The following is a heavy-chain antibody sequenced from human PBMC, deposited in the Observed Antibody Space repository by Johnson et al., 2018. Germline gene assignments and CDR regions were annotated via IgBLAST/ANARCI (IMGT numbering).Heavy chain of an antibody. V-gene: IGHV1-69*01. J-gene: IGHJ3*02. CDR1: GGTFSSYA. Sequence: QVQLVQSGAEVKKPGSSVKVSCKASGGTFSSYAISWVRQAPGQGLEWMGGIIPLFGTANYAQKFQGRVMITADESTSTAYMELSSLRFEDTAVYYCARAGFEGIAVAGAFDIWGQGTMVTVSS. D-gene: IGHD6-19*01. CDR3: ARAGFEGIAVAGAFDI. CDR2: IIPLFGTA.